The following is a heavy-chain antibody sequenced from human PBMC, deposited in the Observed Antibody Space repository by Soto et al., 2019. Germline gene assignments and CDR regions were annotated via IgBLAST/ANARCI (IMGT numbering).Heavy chain of an antibody. CDR3: ARAATGTTSMDV. CDR1: GYTFTSYD. CDR2: INPNSGNT. D-gene: IGHD1-1*01. V-gene: IGHV1-8*01. Sequence: QVQLVQSGAEVKKPGASVKVSCKASGYTFTSYDINSVRQVTGQGLEWMGWINPNSGNTGYAQKFQGRVTMISTTSATTPSTQLSSLRSEATAVSYCARAATGTTSMDVWGQGTTVTVSS. J-gene: IGHJ6*02.